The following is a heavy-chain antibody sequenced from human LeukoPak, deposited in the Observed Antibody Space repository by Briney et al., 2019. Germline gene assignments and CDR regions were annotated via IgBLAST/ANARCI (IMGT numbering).Heavy chain of an antibody. CDR2: ISGSGGST. CDR1: GFTFSSYA. V-gene: IGHV3-23*01. CDR3: AKESQHYYDSSGYGY. D-gene: IGHD3-22*01. J-gene: IGHJ4*02. Sequence: PGGSLRLSCAASGFTFSSYAISWVRQAPGKGLEWVSAISGSGGSTYYADSVTGRFTISRDNSKNTLYLQMNSLRAEDTAVYYCAKESQHYYDSSGYGYWGQGTLVTVSS.